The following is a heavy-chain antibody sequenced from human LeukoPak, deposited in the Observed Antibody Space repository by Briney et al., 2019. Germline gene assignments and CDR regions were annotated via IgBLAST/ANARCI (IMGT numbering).Heavy chain of an antibody. CDR3: ARYPSSSWSRRWFDP. D-gene: IGHD6-13*01. CDR1: GGSFSGYY. V-gene: IGHV4-34*01. Sequence: SETLSLTCAVYGGSFSGYYWSWIRQPPGKGLEWIGEINHSGSTNYNPSLKSRVTISVDTSKNQFSLKLSSVTAADTAVYYCARYPSSSWSRRWFDPWGQGTLVTVSS. CDR2: INHSGST. J-gene: IGHJ5*02.